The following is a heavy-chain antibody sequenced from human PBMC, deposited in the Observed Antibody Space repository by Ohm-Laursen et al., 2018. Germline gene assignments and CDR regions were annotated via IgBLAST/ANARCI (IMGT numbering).Heavy chain of an antibody. V-gene: IGHV3-30*03. CDR1: GFTFSSYG. D-gene: IGHD4/OR15-4a*01. J-gene: IGHJ4*02. CDR3: ARDLTIKGHFDY. CDR2: ISYDGSNK. Sequence: SLRLSCAASGFTFSSYGMHWVRQAPGKGLEWVAVISYDGSNKYYADSVKGRFTISRDNSKNTLYLQMNSLRAEDTAVYYCARDLTIKGHFDYWGQGTLVTVSS.